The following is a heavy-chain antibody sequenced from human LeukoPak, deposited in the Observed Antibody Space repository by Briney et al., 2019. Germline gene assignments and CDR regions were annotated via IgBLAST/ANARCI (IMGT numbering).Heavy chain of an antibody. J-gene: IGHJ4*02. V-gene: IGHV3-7*01. CDR3: ARDISCSGGSCSSLFDY. D-gene: IGHD2-15*01. Sequence: SGGSLRLSCAASGFTFSSYWMSWVRQAPGKGLEWVANIKQDGSEKYYVDSVKGRFTISRDNAKNSLYLQMNSLRAEDTAVYYSARDISCSGGSCSSLFDYWGQGTLVTVSS. CDR1: GFTFSSYW. CDR2: IKQDGSEK.